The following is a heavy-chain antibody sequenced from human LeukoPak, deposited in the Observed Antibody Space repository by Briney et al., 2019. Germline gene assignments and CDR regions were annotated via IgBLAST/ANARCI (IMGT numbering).Heavy chain of an antibody. J-gene: IGHJ4*02. CDR1: GFPFSNYA. CDR2: FTGSGGNT. Sequence: ASLRLSCAASGFPFSNYAMSWVRQAPGKGLEWVSAFTGSGGNTYYADSVKGRFTISRDNSKNTVFLQMNSLRAEDTAVYYCAKWGDYDVLTGYYVSDYWGQGTLVTVSS. V-gene: IGHV3-23*01. D-gene: IGHD3-9*01. CDR3: AKWGDYDVLTGYYVSDY.